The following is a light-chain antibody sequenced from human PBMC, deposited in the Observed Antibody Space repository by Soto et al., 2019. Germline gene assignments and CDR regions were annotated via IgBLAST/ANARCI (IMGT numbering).Light chain of an antibody. CDR2: EVS. CDR1: TSDVGSYDY. J-gene: IGLJ1*01. Sequence: QSALTQPPSASASPGQTVTISCTGSTSDVGSYDYVCWYQQHPGKAPKMMIYEVSKRPSGVRDPFSGSKSGNTASLTVSGLRAEDEADYYCSSYAGSSNLGLVGSGTKGTAL. V-gene: IGLV2-8*01. CDR3: SSYAGSSNLGL.